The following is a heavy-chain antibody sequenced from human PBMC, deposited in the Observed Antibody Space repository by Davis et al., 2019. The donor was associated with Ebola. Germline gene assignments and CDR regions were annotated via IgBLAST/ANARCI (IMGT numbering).Heavy chain of an antibody. Sequence: SETLSLTCTVSGGSISSSNYYWGWIRQPPGKGLEWIGSICYSGPTYYTPSLKSRLTMSIDTSKNQFSLNLSSVTAADTAVYYCARLNGNSGWYKYYGMDVWGQGTTVTVSS. CDR2: ICYSGPT. D-gene: IGHD6-19*01. CDR1: GGSISSSNYY. V-gene: IGHV4-39*01. CDR3: ARLNGNSGWYKYYGMDV. J-gene: IGHJ6*02.